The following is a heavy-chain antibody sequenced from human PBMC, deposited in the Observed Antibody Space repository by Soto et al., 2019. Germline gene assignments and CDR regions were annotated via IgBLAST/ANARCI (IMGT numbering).Heavy chain of an antibody. CDR3: ARDEYYDSSGYYDFDY. CDR1: GYTFTSYG. CDR2: ISAYNGNT. J-gene: IGHJ4*02. Sequence: EASVKVSCKASGYTFTSYGISWVRQAPGQGLEWMGWISAYNGNTNYAQKLQGRVTMTTDTSTSTAYMELRSLRSDDTAVYYCARDEYYDSSGYYDFDYWGQGTLVTVSS. V-gene: IGHV1-18*01. D-gene: IGHD3-22*01.